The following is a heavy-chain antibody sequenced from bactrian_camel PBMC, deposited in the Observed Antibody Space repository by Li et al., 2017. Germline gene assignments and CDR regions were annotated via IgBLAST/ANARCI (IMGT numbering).Heavy chain of an antibody. CDR1: GFSFNRYH. V-gene: IGHV3S40*01. D-gene: IGHD4*01. J-gene: IGHJ4*01. CDR3: LPCHYSWSAFPF. Sequence: VQLVESGGGLVHPGESLRLSCAVSGFSFNRYHMSWVRQAPGKGLEWVSGIAPSSNPTYYSDSVKGRFAISRDNAKNTVTLQLNNLKTEDTAMYYCLPCHYSWSAFPFWGQGTQVTVS. CDR2: IAPSSNPT.